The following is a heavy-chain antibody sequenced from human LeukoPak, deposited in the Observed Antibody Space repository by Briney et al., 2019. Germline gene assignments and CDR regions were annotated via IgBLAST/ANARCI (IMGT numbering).Heavy chain of an antibody. D-gene: IGHD5-18*01. J-gene: IGHJ4*02. Sequence: SETLSLTCAVDGGSFSGYYWSWIRQPPGKGLEWIGEINHSGSSNYNPSLKSRVTISVDTSKNQFSLKLSSVTAADTAVYYCARDDRQYSSYDYWGQGTLVTVSS. CDR1: GGSFSGYY. V-gene: IGHV4-34*01. CDR3: ARDDRQYSSYDY. CDR2: INHSGSS.